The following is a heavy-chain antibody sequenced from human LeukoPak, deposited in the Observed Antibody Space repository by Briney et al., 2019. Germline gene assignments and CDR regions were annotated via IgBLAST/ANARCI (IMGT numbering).Heavy chain of an antibody. J-gene: IGHJ5*02. V-gene: IGHV1-69*04. CDR2: IIPILGIA. D-gene: IGHD4-17*01. CDR1: GGTFSSYA. Sequence: SVKVSCKASGGTFSSYAISWVRQAPGQGLEWMGRIIPILGIANYAQKFQGRVTITADESTSTAYMELSSLRSEDTAVYYCARVWYGDSNWFDPWGQGTLVTVSS. CDR3: ARVWYGDSNWFDP.